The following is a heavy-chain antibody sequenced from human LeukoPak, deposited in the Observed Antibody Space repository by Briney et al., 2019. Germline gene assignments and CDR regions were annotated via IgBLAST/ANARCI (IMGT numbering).Heavy chain of an antibody. CDR1: GYPFATYW. D-gene: IGHD6-19*01. V-gene: IGHV5-51*01. J-gene: IGHJ4*02. Sequence: GESLKIPCKGSGYPFATYWNGWVRQVPGKGPEWVGIIYPGDSDTRYSPSFQGQVTISADKSITTAYLQWSSLKASDTAMYYCARHVVPYSSGLTGFDYWGQGTLVTVSS. CDR2: IYPGDSDT. CDR3: ARHVVPYSSGLTGFDY.